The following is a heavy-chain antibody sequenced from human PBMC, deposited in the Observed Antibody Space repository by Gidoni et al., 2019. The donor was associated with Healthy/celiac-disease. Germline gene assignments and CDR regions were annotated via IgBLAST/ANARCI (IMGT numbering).Heavy chain of an antibody. CDR3: ARDRGYCSSTSCKYYYYYYMDV. V-gene: IGHV3-11*06. CDR1: GFTFSDYY. Sequence: QVQLVESGGGLVKPGGSLRLSCAASGFTFSDYYMSWIRQAPGKGLEWVSYISSSSSYTNYADSVKGRFTISRDNAKNSLYLQMNSLRAEDTAVYYCARDRGYCSSTSCKYYYYYYMDVWGKGTTVTVSS. J-gene: IGHJ6*03. CDR2: ISSSSSYT. D-gene: IGHD2-2*01.